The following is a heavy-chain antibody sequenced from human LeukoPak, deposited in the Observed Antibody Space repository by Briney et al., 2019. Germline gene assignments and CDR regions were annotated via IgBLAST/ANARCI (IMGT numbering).Heavy chain of an antibody. Sequence: SETLSLTCTVSGVSISNYYWNWIRQPPGRGLDWIGYIYYSGSTNYNPSLKSRVTISLDTSKNQFSLKLSSVTAADTAVYYCARAQDFSDSSGPNYLDFWGQGILVTVSS. CDR3: ARAQDFSDSSGPNYLDF. V-gene: IGHV4-59*01. CDR1: GVSISNYY. J-gene: IGHJ4*02. CDR2: IYYSGST. D-gene: IGHD3-22*01.